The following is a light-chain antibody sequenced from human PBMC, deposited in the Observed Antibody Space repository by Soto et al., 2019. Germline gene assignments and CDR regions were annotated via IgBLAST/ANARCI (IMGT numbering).Light chain of an antibody. CDR2: GAS. CDR1: QSVSSSC. CDR3: HLCDSLPLT. J-gene: IGKJ3*01. V-gene: IGKV3-20*01. Sequence: EIALTQSPGTLSLSPGERATLSCRASQSVSSSCLAWYQQTHGPAPRRLIYGASSRATGIADRCRGSASVTDFTLTISSLEPEDFAVYYFHLCDSLPLTFGPGTKVDSK.